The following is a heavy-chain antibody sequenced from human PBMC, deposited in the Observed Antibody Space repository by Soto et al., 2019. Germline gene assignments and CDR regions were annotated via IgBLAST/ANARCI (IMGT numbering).Heavy chain of an antibody. CDR2: INHSGSA. D-gene: IGHD3-3*01. Sequence: SETLSLTCAVYGGSFSGYYWSWIRQPPGKGLEWIGEINHSGSANYNPSLKSRVTISVDTSKNQFSLKLSSVTAADTAVYYCARGGRFLEWLHKYDWFDPWGQGTLVTVSS. J-gene: IGHJ5*02. CDR1: GGSFSGYY. CDR3: ARGGRFLEWLHKYDWFDP. V-gene: IGHV4-34*01.